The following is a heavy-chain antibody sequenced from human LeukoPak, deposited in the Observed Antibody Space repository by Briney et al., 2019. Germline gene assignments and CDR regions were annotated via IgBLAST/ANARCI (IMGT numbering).Heavy chain of an antibody. J-gene: IGHJ4*02. CDR2: IIPIFGTA. Sequence: GASVKVSCKASGGTFSSYAISWVRQAPGQGLEWMGGIIPIFGTANYAQKFQGRVTITADESTSTAYMELSSLRSEDTAVYYCARGDYSGYGNFDYWAREPWSPSPQ. D-gene: IGHD5-12*01. CDR1: GGTFSSYA. V-gene: IGHV1-69*13. CDR3: ARGDYSGYGNFDY.